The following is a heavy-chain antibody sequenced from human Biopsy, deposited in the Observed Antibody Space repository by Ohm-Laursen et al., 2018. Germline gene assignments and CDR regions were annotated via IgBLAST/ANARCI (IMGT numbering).Heavy chain of an antibody. D-gene: IGHD6-19*01. Sequence: SSVNASCTASGAAFTNYAINWVRQAPGHGLEWMGGIITVFETPGYAERFQGRVTITADVTTTTAYMDLSGLRSEDTAVYYCVAYPSSGFFENNDDFAMDVWGQGTTVIVSS. J-gene: IGHJ6*02. CDR1: GAAFTNYA. V-gene: IGHV1-69*01. CDR2: IITVFETP. CDR3: VAYPSSGFFENNDDFAMDV.